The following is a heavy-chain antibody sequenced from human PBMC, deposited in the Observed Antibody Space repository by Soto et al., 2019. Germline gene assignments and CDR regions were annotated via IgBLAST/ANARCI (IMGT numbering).Heavy chain of an antibody. V-gene: IGHV4-39*01. CDR2: IYYSRST. Sequence: LEPKCVTWTVSGGNSSSHGYCWGWINQPPGKGLEWIGSIYYSRSTYYNPSLKSRVTISVDTSKNQFSLKLSSVTAADTAVYYCARQVGSGWKNDYWGQGTLVTVSS. CDR1: GGNSSSHGYC. J-gene: IGHJ4*02. CDR3: ARQVGSGWKNDY. D-gene: IGHD6-19*01.